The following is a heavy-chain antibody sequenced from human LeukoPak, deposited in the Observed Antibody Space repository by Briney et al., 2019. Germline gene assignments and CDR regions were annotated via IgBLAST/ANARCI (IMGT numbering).Heavy chain of an antibody. D-gene: IGHD6-19*01. CDR2: IYYSGST. V-gene: IGHV4-30-4*08. J-gene: IGHJ4*02. CDR1: GGSISSGDYY. CDR3: ARARTTYRYSSGWCFDY. Sequence: SQTLSLTCTVSGGSISSGDYYWSWIRQPPGKGREWIGYIYYSGSTYYNPSLKSRVTISVDTSKNQFSLKLSSVTAADTAVYYCARARTTYRYSSGWCFDYWGQGTLVTVSS.